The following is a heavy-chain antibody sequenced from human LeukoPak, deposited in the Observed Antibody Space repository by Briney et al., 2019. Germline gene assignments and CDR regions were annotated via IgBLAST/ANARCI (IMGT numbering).Heavy chain of an antibody. CDR1: GFTFSSYG. V-gene: IGHV3-23*01. CDR3: AKGSGYTHGLYYFDY. Sequence: GGSLRLSCAASGFTFSSYGMSWVRQAPGKGLEWVSSVISNSANTYYADSVKGRFTISRDSSKNTLYLQINSLRAEDTAVYYCAKGSGYTHGLYYFDYWGQGTLVTVSS. CDR2: VISNSANT. J-gene: IGHJ4*02. D-gene: IGHD5-18*01.